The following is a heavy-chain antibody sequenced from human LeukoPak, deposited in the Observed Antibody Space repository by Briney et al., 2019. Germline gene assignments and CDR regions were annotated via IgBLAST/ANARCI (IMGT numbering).Heavy chain of an antibody. J-gene: IGHJ3*02. CDR3: ERDPNGDYIGAFDM. D-gene: IGHD4-17*01. CDR2: ISDWGGTT. CDR1: GITLSSYG. Sequence: GRSLRLSCAVSGITLSSYGMSWVRQAPGKGREWVAGISDWGGTTNHADSVKGRFTISRDNPKNTLYLQMTSLRGEDTAVYYCERDPNGDYIGAFDMCGAGTMVTVSS. V-gene: IGHV3-23*01.